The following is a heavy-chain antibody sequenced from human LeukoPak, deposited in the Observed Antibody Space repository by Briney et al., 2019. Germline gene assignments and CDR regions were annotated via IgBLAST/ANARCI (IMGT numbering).Heavy chain of an antibody. V-gene: IGHV3-48*03. Sequence: GGSLRLSCAASGFTFSSYKMNWVRQAPGKGLEWVSYISSSGSTIYYADSVKGRFTISRDNAKSSLYLQMNSLRAEDTAVYYCAREMTTVVNWFDPWGQGTLVTVPS. CDR1: GFTFSSYK. CDR3: AREMTTVVNWFDP. CDR2: ISSSGSTI. D-gene: IGHD4-23*01. J-gene: IGHJ5*02.